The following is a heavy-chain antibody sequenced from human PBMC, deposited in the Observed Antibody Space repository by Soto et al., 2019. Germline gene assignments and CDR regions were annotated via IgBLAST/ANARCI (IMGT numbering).Heavy chain of an antibody. V-gene: IGHV4-30-4*01. J-gene: IGHJ5*02. CDR1: GGSISSGDYY. CDR2: IYDSGTS. CDR3: ARYSPPKKSFDSNPGWLDP. D-gene: IGHD2-21*01. Sequence: SETLSLTCTVSGGSISSGDYYWSWIRQPPGKGLEWIGYIYDSGTSKYNASLKSRITISVDKSRNQFSLSLSYVTAADTAVYFCARYSPPKKSFDSNPGWLDPWGQGTLVTVSS.